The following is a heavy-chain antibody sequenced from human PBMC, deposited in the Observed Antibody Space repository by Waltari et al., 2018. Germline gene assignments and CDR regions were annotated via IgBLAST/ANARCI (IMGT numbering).Heavy chain of an antibody. Sequence: EVQMVESGGGLVQPGGSLRLSCSASGFTFRTNWMSWVRQAPRKGLEWLANRKPEGIEQYYVDSVKGRFTISRDNAKNSLSLQMDSLRAEDTAVYYCARDFNWGWFYWGQGALVTVSS. D-gene: IGHD7-27*01. CDR3: ARDFNWGWFY. V-gene: IGHV3-7*01. CDR2: RKPEGIEQ. CDR1: GFTFRTNW. J-gene: IGHJ4*02.